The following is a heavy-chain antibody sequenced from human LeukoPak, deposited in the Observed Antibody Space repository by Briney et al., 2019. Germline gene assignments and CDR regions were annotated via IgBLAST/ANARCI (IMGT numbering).Heavy chain of an antibody. Sequence: GGTLRLSCAGSGFPFSSHGMNWVRQAPGKGLEWVSSISSSSSYIYYADSVKGRFTISRDNAKNSLYLQMNSLRAEGTAVYYCARVSYYYDSSGKPDYWGQGTLVTVSS. CDR3: ARVSYYYDSSGKPDY. V-gene: IGHV3-21*01. CDR1: GFPFSSHG. J-gene: IGHJ4*02. D-gene: IGHD3-22*01. CDR2: ISSSSSYI.